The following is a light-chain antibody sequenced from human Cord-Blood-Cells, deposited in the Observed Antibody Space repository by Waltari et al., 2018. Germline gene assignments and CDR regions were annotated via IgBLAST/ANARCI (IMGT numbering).Light chain of an antibody. CDR2: EVS. Sequence: QSALTQPASVSGSPGQSIPISCTGTSSDVGGYNYVSWYQPHPGKAPKLMIYEVSNRPSGVSNRFSGSKSGNTASLTISGLQAEDEADYYCSSYTSSSTWVFGGGTKLTVL. J-gene: IGLJ3*02. V-gene: IGLV2-14*01. CDR3: SSYTSSSTWV. CDR1: SSDVGGYNY.